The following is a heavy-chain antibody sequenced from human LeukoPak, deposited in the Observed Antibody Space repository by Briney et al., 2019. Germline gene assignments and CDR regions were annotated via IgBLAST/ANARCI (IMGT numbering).Heavy chain of an antibody. V-gene: IGHV1-69*13. Sequence: GASVKVSCKASGGTFNTYTMTWVRQAPGQGLQWLGGILPMYGTTNYAPKLQGRVTITADESTRTAYMELNSLRSDDTAIYFCSQGHQYCDGDCYYSMDVFEIWGQGTPVTVSS. D-gene: IGHD2-21*02. J-gene: IGHJ3*02. CDR2: ILPMYGTT. CDR3: SQGHQYCDGDCYYSMDVFEI. CDR1: GGTFNTYT.